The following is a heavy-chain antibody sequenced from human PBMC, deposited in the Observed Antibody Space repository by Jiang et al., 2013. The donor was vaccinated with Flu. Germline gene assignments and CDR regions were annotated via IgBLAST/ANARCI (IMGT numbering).Heavy chain of an antibody. D-gene: IGHD1-26*01. CDR1: GGSISSSSYY. Sequence: GPGLVKPSETLSLTCTVSGGSISSSSYYWGWIRQPPGKGLEWIGTIYYSGSTYYNPSLKSRVTISVDTSKNQFSLKLSSVTAADTAVYFCARHEGSGSYYQPYAYWGQGTLVTVSS. V-gene: IGHV4-39*01. CDR3: ARHEGSGSYYQPYAY. J-gene: IGHJ4*02. CDR2: IYYSGST.